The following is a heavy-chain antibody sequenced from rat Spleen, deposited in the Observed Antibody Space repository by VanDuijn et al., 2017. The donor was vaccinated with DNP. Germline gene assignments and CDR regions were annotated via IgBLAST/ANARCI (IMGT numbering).Heavy chain of an antibody. Sequence: EVQLQESGPGLVKPSQSLSLTCSVTGYSITSSYRWNWIRKFPGNKMEWIGHISYSGTTSYHPSLKSRISITRDTSKNQFFLQLNSVTTEDTATYYCARWPGYNPPYAMDAWGQGTSVTVSS. CDR2: ISYSGTT. CDR1: GYSITSSY. J-gene: IGHJ4*01. V-gene: IGHV3-1*01. D-gene: IGHD1-4*01. CDR3: ARWPGYNPPYAMDA.